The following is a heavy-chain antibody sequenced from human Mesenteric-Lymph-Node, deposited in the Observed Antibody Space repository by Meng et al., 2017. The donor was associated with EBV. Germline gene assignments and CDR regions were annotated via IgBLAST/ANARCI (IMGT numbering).Heavy chain of an antibody. V-gene: IGHV3-21*01. Sequence: EVQLLESGGGLVKPGGSLRLSCVTSGFTFNSYSMKWVRQAPGKGLEWGSSITSSGSYIYYADSMKGRFTISRDNAKNSLFLQMNSLRAEDTAVYYCARAPASSSRYHWYFDIWGRGTLVTVAS. D-gene: IGHD6-13*01. CDR1: GFTFNSYS. J-gene: IGHJ2*01. CDR2: ITSSGSYI. CDR3: ARAPASSSRYHWYFDI.